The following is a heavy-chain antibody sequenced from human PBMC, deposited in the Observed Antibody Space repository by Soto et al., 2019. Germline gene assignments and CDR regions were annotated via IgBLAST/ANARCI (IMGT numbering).Heavy chain of an antibody. Sequence: QVQLVQSGGEVKTPGASVTVSCKASGYTFINYHITWVRQAPGQGLEWMAWINTYNGMTDYAQRFQGRVTMTRDTTTITAYMELRNLGSDYTAVYCCEKSPRGEMATDWGQGTLVTVSS. J-gene: IGHJ1*01. CDR1: GYTFINYH. CDR3: EKSPRGEMATD. D-gene: IGHD5-12*01. CDR2: INTYNGMT. V-gene: IGHV1-18*01.